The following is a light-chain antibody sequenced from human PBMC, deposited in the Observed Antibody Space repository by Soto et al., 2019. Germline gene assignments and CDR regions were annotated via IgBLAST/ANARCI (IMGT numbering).Light chain of an antibody. Sequence: NFMLTQPHSVSESPGKTVTISCTRSSGGIASNYVQWNQQRPGSAPTTVIYEDDQRPSGVPDRFSGSIDSSSNSASLTISGLQTEDEADYYCQSYDSSNVVFGGGTKLTVL. CDR3: QSYDSSNVV. CDR2: EDD. J-gene: IGLJ2*01. V-gene: IGLV6-57*04. CDR1: SGGIASNY.